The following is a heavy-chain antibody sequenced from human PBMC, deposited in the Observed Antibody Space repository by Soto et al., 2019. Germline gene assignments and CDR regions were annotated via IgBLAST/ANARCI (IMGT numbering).Heavy chain of an antibody. J-gene: IGHJ6*03. CDR3: ARAGVYSSAYMDV. D-gene: IGHD6-25*01. CDR2: TFSGGST. Sequence: EVQLVESGGGLVQPGGSLRVSCAASGLTVGNNSMNWVRQITGKGLEWVSITFSGGSTYNADSGKGGFTVSRDNSRNTLHLQMNSLTAEDTAVYYCARAGVYSSAYMDVWGEGATVTVSS. CDR1: GLTVGNNS. V-gene: IGHV3-66*01.